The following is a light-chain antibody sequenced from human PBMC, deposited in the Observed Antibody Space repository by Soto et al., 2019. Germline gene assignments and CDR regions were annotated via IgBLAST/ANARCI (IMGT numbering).Light chain of an antibody. CDR2: NNN. J-gene: IGLJ1*01. CDR1: SSNIGSNT. V-gene: IGLV1-44*01. Sequence: QAVLTQPPSASGTPGQRVTISCSGSSSNIGSNTANWYQQLPGTAPKLLIYNNNRRPSGVPDRFSGSKSGTSASLAISGLQSEDEADYYCAAWDDSLNGPLFGTGTKLTVL. CDR3: AAWDDSLNGPL.